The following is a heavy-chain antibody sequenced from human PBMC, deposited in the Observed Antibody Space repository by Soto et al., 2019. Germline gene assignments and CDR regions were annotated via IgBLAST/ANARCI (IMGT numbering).Heavy chain of an antibody. V-gene: IGHV4-59*01. J-gene: IGHJ4*02. CDR1: GGPISSYY. CDR3: ARARPLYYDILTGYYPAFDY. D-gene: IGHD3-9*01. CDR2: IYYSGST. Sequence: SETLSLTCTVSGGPISSYYWSWIRQPPGKGLEWIGYIYYSGSTNYNPSLKSRVTISVDTSKNQFSLKLSSVTAADTAVYYCARARPLYYDILTGYYPAFDYWGQGTLVTVSS.